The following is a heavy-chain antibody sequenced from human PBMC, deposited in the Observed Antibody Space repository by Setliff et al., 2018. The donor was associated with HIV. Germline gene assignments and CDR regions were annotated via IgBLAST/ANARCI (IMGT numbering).Heavy chain of an antibody. J-gene: IGHJ6*02. CDR3: AHIAARPVRYYYYGMDV. CDR1: GAPLSSYY. D-gene: IGHD6-6*01. V-gene: IGHV4-59*04. Sequence: PSETLSLTCTVSGAPLSSYYLNWIRQPPGKGLEWIGYIYHSGSTYYNPSLKSRVTIPVDRSKNQFSLKLTSVTAADTAMYYCAHIAARPVRYYYYGMDVWGQGTTVTVSS. CDR2: IYHSGST.